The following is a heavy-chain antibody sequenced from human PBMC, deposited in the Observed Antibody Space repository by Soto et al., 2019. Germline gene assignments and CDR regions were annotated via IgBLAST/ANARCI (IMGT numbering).Heavy chain of an antibody. V-gene: IGHV3-73*01. Sequence: PGGSLRLSCAASGFTFGGSAIHWVRQAPGKGLEWVGRIRNKANSYATEYAASVEGRFTISRDNSKNTLYLQMNSLRAEDTAVYYCAKGSYRPHDYWGQGTLVTVSS. J-gene: IGHJ4*02. CDR1: GFTFGGSA. D-gene: IGHD1-26*01. CDR2: IRNKANSYAT. CDR3: AKGSYRPHDY.